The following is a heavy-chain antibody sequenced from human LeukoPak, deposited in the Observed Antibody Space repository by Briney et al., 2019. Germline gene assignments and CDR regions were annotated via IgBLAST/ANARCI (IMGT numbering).Heavy chain of an antibody. D-gene: IGHD6-19*01. CDR2: ISSSSSTI. Sequence: GGSLRLSCAASGFTFSSCSMNWVRQAPWKELEWVSYISSSSSTIYYADSVKGRFTISRDNAKNSLYLQMNSLRDEDTAVFYCARHPGGLKDPFDIWGQGTMVTVSS. CDR3: ARHPGGLKDPFDI. J-gene: IGHJ3*02. V-gene: IGHV3-48*02. CDR1: GFTFSSCS.